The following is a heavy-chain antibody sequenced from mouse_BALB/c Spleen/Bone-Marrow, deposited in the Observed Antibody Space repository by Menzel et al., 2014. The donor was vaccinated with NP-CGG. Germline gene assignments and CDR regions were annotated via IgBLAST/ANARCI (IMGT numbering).Heavy chain of an antibody. Sequence: QGQLQQPGAELVRPGSSVKISCKASGYAFSSYWMIWVKQRPGQGLEWIGQIYPGDGDTNYNGKFKGKATLTVDKSSSTAYMQLSSLTSEDSAVYFCARSGYGSNYDYWGQGTTLTVSS. V-gene: IGHV1-80*01. D-gene: IGHD1-1*01. CDR1: GYAFSSYW. J-gene: IGHJ2*01. CDR2: IYPGDGDT. CDR3: ARSGYGSNYDY.